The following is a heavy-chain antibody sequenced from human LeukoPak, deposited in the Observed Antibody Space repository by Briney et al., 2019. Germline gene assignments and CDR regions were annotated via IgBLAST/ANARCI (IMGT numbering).Heavy chain of an antibody. CDR2: IRYDGSNK. J-gene: IGHJ4*02. D-gene: IGHD3-10*01. CDR1: GFTFSSDW. V-gene: IGHV3-30*02. Sequence: GGSLRLSCAVSGFTFSSDWMIWVRQAPGKGLEWVAFIRYDGSNKYYADSVKGRFTISRDNSKNTLYLQMNSLRAEDTAVYYCAKLYGSGSYSLDYWGQGTLVTVSS. CDR3: AKLYGSGSYSLDY.